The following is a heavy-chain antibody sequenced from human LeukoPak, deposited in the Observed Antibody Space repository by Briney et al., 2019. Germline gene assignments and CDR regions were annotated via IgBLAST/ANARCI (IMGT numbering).Heavy chain of an antibody. Sequence: GGSLTLSCAPSDLTIKPYPMSWVRQAPGKGGEGLSTNSDTGIDTYFAHSVKGRFTISRDNSKNTVYLQMNSPRVEDTALYYCARDTYYGRVYHYYMDAWGEGTAVTVSS. D-gene: IGHD3-10*01. J-gene: IGHJ6*03. CDR3: ARDTYYGRVYHYYMDA. CDR1: DLTIKPYP. V-gene: IGHV3-23*01. CDR2: NSDTGIDT.